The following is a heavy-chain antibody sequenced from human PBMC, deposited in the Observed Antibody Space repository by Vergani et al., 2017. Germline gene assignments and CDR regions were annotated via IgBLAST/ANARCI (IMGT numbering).Heavy chain of an antibody. CDR3: VRVPLIRRGSGNYGINNYHGMDV. D-gene: IGHD3-10*01. CDR1: GFISSSYW. Sequence: EGQLVESGGDWVQRGGSLRLSCAASGFISSSYWMSWVRQAPGKGLEWVANVNQDGSEKCYVDSVRGRFTISRDNAKNSIYLQMNSLRAEETAVYFCVRVPLIRRGSGNYGINNYHGMDVWGQGTTVIVSS. CDR2: VNQDGSEK. V-gene: IGHV3-7*01. J-gene: IGHJ6*02.